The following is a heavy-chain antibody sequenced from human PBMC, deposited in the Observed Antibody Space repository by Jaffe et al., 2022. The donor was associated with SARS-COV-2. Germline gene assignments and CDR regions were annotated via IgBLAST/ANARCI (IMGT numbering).Heavy chain of an antibody. Sequence: EVQLVESGGGLVQPGGSLKLSCAASGFTFSGSAMHWVRQASGKGLEWVGRIRSKANSYATAYAASVKGRFTISRDDSKNTAYLQMNSLKTEDTAVYYCTRHDYYGDSKPSDYWGQGTLVTVSS. CDR3: TRHDYYGDSKPSDY. D-gene: IGHD4-17*01. J-gene: IGHJ4*02. CDR1: GFTFSGSA. V-gene: IGHV3-73*02. CDR2: IRSKANSYAT.